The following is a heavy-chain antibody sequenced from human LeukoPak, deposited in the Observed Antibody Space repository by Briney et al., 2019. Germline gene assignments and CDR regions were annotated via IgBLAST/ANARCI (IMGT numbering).Heavy chain of an antibody. Sequence: ASVKVSCKASAYPFNSYGINWVRQAPGQGLEWMGIINPSGGGTSYAQKFQGRVTMTRDTSTSTVYMELSSLRSEDTAVYYCARVGYSAYEFDYWGQGNLVTVSS. J-gene: IGHJ4*02. CDR1: AYPFNSYG. V-gene: IGHV1-46*02. D-gene: IGHD5-12*01. CDR2: INPSGGGT. CDR3: ARVGYSAYEFDY.